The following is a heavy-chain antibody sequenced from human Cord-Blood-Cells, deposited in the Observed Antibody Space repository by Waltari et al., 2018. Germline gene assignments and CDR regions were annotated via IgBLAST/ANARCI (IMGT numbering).Heavy chain of an antibody. V-gene: IGHV4-4*07. Sequence: QVQLQESGPGLVKPSETLSLTCTVSGGSISSYYWSWIRQPAGKGLEWIGRIYTSGSTNYHPSLKSRVTLSVDTSKNQFSLKLSSVTAADTAVYYCARDRSNTAMPTLWYYFDYWGQGTLVTVSS. CDR3: ARDRSNTAMPTLWYYFDY. D-gene: IGHD5-18*01. J-gene: IGHJ4*02. CDR1: GGSISSYY. CDR2: IYTSGST.